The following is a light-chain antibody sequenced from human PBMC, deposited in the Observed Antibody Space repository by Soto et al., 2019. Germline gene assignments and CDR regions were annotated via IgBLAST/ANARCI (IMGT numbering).Light chain of an antibody. J-gene: IGKJ1*01. V-gene: IGKV3-15*01. Sequence: EIVMTQSPATLSVSPGERATLSFRASQSVSSNLAWYQQKPGQAPRLLIYAASTGATGIPARFSGSGSGTEFTLTISSLQSEDFAVYFCQQYSNWPRTFGQGTKVDI. CDR1: QSVSSN. CDR2: AAS. CDR3: QQYSNWPRT.